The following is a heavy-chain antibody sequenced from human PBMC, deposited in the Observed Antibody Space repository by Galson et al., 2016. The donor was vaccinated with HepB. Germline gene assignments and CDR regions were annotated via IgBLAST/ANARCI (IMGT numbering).Heavy chain of an antibody. CDR3: ARDGWLTGRGIRGGLDV. CDR2: IWYDGSNK. J-gene: IGHJ6*04. CDR1: GFLLSNYE. D-gene: IGHD5-24*01. Sequence: SLRLSCAASGFLLSNYEMNWVRQAPGKGLEWVTTIWYDGSNKYYADSVKGRFTISRDNSKNTLYLQMNSLRAEDTAVYYCARDGWLTGRGIRGGLDVWGSGTTVTVSS. V-gene: IGHV3-33*08.